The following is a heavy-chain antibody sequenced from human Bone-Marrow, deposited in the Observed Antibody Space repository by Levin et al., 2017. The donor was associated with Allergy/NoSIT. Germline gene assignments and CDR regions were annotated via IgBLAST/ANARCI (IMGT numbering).Heavy chain of an antibody. D-gene: IGHD3-9*01. CDR2: IHYSGST. Sequence: SETLSLTCKVSGGSISSHYWSWIRQPPGKGLEFIGFIHYSGSTNKNPSLKSRVSISVDTSNSQFSLKLPSVPAAETAEYYCARLSEMTTASYGGRYNFDYWGQGTLVTVSS. V-gene: IGHV4-59*11. J-gene: IGHJ4*02. CDR3: ARLSEMTTASYGGRYNFDY. CDR1: GGSISSHY.